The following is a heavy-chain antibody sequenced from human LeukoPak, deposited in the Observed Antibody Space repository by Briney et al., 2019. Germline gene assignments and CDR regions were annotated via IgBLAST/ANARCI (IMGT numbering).Heavy chain of an antibody. Sequence: ASVKVSCKASGYTFTSYYMPWVPQAPGPGLEWMGIINPSGGSPSYAQKFQGRVTMTRDTSTSTVYMELRSRRSEDTAVYYCARALDGLKDYWGQGTLVTVSS. V-gene: IGHV1-46*01. J-gene: IGHJ4*02. CDR1: GYTFTSYY. CDR2: INPSGGSP. CDR3: ARALDGLKDY. D-gene: IGHD3-9*01.